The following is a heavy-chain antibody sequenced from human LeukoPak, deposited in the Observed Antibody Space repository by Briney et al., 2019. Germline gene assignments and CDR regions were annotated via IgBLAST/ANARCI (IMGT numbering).Heavy chain of an antibody. V-gene: IGHV3-64*01. D-gene: IGHD1-26*01. J-gene: IGHJ6*02. Sequence: AGGSLRLSCAASGFTFSTYAMHWVRQAPGKGLEYVSAISSNGGSTYYANSVKGRFTISRDNSKNTLYLQMGSLRAEDMAVYYCARDLGGYYYYGMDVWGQGTTVTVSS. CDR1: GFTFSTYA. CDR3: ARDLGGYYYYGMDV. CDR2: ISSNGGST.